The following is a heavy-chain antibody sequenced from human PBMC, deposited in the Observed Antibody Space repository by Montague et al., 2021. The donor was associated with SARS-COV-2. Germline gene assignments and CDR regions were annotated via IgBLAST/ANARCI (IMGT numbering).Heavy chain of an antibody. CDR3: AREVYGNNYFEY. D-gene: IGHD4-17*01. V-gene: IGHV4-31*03. CDR1: GGSISSGDYY. J-gene: IGHJ4*02. CDR2: ISYRGST. Sequence: TLSLTRTVSGGSISSGDYYWGWIHQHPEKGLEWIGYISYRGSTYYNPSLRSRATISVDTSKNQVSLKLNSLTAADTAVYYCAREVYGNNYFEYWGQGAPVTVSS.